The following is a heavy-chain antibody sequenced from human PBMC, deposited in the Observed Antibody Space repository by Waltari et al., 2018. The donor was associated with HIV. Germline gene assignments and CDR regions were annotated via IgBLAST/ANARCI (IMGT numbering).Heavy chain of an antibody. J-gene: IGHJ6*02. D-gene: IGHD1-26*01. V-gene: IGHV1-2*02. CDR2: INPNRGGT. Sequence: QVQLVQSGAEVKKPGASVKVSCKASGYTFTGYYMHWVRQAPGQGLEWMGWINPNRGGTNDAQKCQGRVTRTRDTSSSTAYMELSRLRSDDTAVYYCARGATTSVRYYYYYGMDVWGQGTTVTVSS. CDR1: GYTFTGYY. CDR3: ARGATTSVRYYYYYGMDV.